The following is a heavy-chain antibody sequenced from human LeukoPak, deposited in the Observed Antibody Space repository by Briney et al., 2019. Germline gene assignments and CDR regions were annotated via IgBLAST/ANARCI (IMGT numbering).Heavy chain of an antibody. Sequence: PSETLSLTCAVSGYSISSGYYWGWIRPPPGKGLEWIGSIYHSGSTYYNPSLKSRVTIPVDTSKNQFSLKLSSVTAADTAVYYCARLDSSSWANVGWDYWGQGTLVTVSS. J-gene: IGHJ4*02. D-gene: IGHD6-13*01. V-gene: IGHV4-38-2*01. CDR2: IYHSGST. CDR3: ARLDSSSWANVGWDY. CDR1: GYSISSGYY.